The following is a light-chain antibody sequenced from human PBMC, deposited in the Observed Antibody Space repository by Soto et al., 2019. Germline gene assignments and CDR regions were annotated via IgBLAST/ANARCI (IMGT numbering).Light chain of an antibody. CDR2: GAS. V-gene: IGKV3-20*01. J-gene: IGKJ1*01. CDR1: QSVGSN. Sequence: IVMPQSPHTLSFSPGERVTLSCRARQSVGSNLAWYQQKPGQAPRLLIYGASSRTTGIPDRFSGSGSGTDFTLTISRQAPEDFAIYYCQQCGGSPTLGQGTKVDIK. CDR3: QQCGGSPT.